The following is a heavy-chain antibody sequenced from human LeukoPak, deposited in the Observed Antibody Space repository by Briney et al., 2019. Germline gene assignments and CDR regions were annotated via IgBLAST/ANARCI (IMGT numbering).Heavy chain of an antibody. Sequence: PSETLSLTCTVSGGSISSGGYYWSWIRQHPGKGLEWIGYIYYSGSTYYNPSLKSRVTISVDRSKKQFSLNLSSVTAADTAVYYCARGVISGSGCFDYWGQGTLVTVSS. CDR2: IYYSGST. D-gene: IGHD3-10*01. CDR1: GGSISSGGYY. V-gene: IGHV4-31*03. J-gene: IGHJ4*02. CDR3: ARGVISGSGCFDY.